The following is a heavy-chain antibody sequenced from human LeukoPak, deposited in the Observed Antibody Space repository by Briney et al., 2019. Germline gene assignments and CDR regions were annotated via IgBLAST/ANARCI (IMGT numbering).Heavy chain of an antibody. CDR2: IYYSGST. J-gene: IGHJ2*01. V-gene: IGHV4-59*08. D-gene: IGHD6-19*01. CDR1: GGSISSYY. CDR3: ARVGRSSSKQRLVFFNYWYFDL. Sequence: PSETLSLTCTVSGGSISSYYWSWIRQPPGKGLEWIGYIYYSGSTNYNPSLKSRVTISVDTSKNQFSLKLSSVTAADTAVYYCARVGRSSSKQRLVFFNYWYFDLWGRGTLVTVSS.